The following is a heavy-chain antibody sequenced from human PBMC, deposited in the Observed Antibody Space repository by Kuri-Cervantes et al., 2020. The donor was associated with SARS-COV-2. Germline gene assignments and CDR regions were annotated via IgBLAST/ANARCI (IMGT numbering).Heavy chain of an antibody. V-gene: IGHV4-31*02. CDR2: IYSGGTT. CDR3: ARYYYDSRGYVFFDY. J-gene: IGHJ4*02. CDR1: GGSIRSDGYY. D-gene: IGHD3-22*01. Sequence: LRLSCTVSGGSIRSDGYYWSWIRQRPGKGLEWIGYIYSGGTTYYSLSLKSRLTLSMDTSKNHFSLKLGAVTAADTAMYYCARYYYDSRGYVFFDYWGRGSPVTVSS.